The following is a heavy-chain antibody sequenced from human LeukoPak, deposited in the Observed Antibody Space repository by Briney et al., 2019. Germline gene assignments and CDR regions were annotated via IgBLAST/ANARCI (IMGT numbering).Heavy chain of an antibody. J-gene: IGHJ4*02. CDR3: VREFNWGFDY. D-gene: IGHD7-27*01. V-gene: IGHV6-1*01. Sequence: SQTLSLTCAISGDSVSSKSVSWRWIRQSPSGGLEFLGRTRYRSTWMTFYSLSVQSRMTINADTSRNHVSLRLNSVTPEDTALYHCVREFNWGFDYWGQGTLVTVSS. CDR1: GDSVSSKSVS. CDR2: TRYRSTWMT.